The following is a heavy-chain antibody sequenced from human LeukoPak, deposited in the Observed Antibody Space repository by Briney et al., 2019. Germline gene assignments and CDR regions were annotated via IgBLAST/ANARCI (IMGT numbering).Heavy chain of an antibody. J-gene: IGHJ4*02. CDR2: IFYSGTT. CDR1: GGSIRSYY. Sequence: SETLSLTCTVSGGSIRSYYWSWIRQPPGKGLEWVGYIFYSGTTDSNPSLKSRVTISVDTSKNQFSLKLSSVTAADTAVYYCVRGSTLRHYQYWGQGTLVTVSS. D-gene: IGHD3-16*01. V-gene: IGHV4-59*08. CDR3: VRGSTLRHYQY.